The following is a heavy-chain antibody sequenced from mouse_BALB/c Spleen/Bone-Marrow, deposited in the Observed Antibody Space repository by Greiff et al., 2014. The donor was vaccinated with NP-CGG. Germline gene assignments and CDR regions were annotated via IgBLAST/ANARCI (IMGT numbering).Heavy chain of an antibody. V-gene: IGHV2-4*02. CDR1: GFSLTSYG. CDR2: IWSGGNT. CDR3: AGAYYRYAMDY. Sequence: QVQLKESGPGLVQPSQSLSITCTVSGFSLTSYGVHWVRQPPGKGLEWLGVIWSGGNTDYNATFISRLSISKDNFKSRVLFKMNSLQADDTAIYYCAGAYYRYAMDYWGQGTSVTVSS. D-gene: IGHD2-14*01. J-gene: IGHJ4*01.